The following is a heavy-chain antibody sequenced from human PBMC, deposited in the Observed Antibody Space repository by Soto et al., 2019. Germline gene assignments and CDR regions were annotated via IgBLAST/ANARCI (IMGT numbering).Heavy chain of an antibody. V-gene: IGHV5-51*01. CDR2: IYPGDSDT. Sequence: EVQLVQSGAEVKKPGESLKISCKGSGYSFTSYWIGWVRQMPGKGLEWMGIIYPGDSDTRYSPSFQGQVTISADKSISTAYLQWSRLKASDTAMYYCARPASTIFGVVKDYYYYYGMDVWGQGTTVTVSS. D-gene: IGHD3-3*01. CDR3: ARPASTIFGVVKDYYYYYGMDV. CDR1: GYSFTSYW. J-gene: IGHJ6*02.